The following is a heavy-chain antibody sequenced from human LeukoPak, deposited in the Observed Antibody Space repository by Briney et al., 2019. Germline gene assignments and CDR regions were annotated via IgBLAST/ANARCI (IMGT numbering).Heavy chain of an antibody. D-gene: IGHD2-2*02. CDR3: ARDGACNTTRCFTYYYDY. V-gene: IGHV3-21*01. CDR1: GFTFSSYN. CDR2: IISSSSYI. J-gene: IGHJ4*02. Sequence: GGSLRLSCAASGFTFSSYNMNWVRQAPGKGLEWVSSIISSSSYIYYAESVKGRFTISRDNAKNSLYLQMNSLRAEDTAVYYCARDGACNTTRCFTYYYDYWGQGTLVTVSS.